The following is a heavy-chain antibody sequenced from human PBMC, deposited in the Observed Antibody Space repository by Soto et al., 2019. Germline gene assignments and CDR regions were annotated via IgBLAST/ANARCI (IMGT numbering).Heavy chain of an antibody. D-gene: IGHD3-16*01. Sequence: SETLSLTCTVSGGSISSGGYYWSWIRQHPGKGLEWIGYIYYSGSTYYNPSLKSRVTISVDTSKNQFSLKLSSVTAADTAVYYCARDPVPAIDDEHAFDIWGQGTMVTVSS. V-gene: IGHV4-31*03. J-gene: IGHJ3*02. CDR1: GGSISSGGYY. CDR3: ARDPVPAIDDEHAFDI. CDR2: IYYSGST.